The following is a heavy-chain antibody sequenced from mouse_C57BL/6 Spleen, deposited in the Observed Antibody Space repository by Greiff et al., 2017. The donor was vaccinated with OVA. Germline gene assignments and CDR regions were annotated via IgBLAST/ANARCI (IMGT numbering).Heavy chain of an antibody. J-gene: IGHJ2*01. CDR2: ICTGGGT. D-gene: IGHD2-4*01. Sequence: VKLVESGPGLVAPSPCLSITCTVSGFSLTSYAISWVRQPPGQGLEWLGVICTGGGTNYYSALNSSLGISKDNSKSQVFLKMNSLPTDDTARYYCARLITTLRGAFDYWGQGTTLTVSS. CDR1: GFSLTSYA. CDR3: ARLITTLRGAFDY. V-gene: IGHV2-9-1*01.